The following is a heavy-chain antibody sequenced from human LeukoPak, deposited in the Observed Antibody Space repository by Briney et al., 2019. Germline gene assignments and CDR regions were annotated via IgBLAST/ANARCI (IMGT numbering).Heavy chain of an antibody. CDR2: INPNSGGT. V-gene: IGHV1-2*02. CDR1: GYTFNNFG. J-gene: IGHJ4*02. Sequence: GASVKVSCKASGYTFNNFGITWVRQAPGQGLEWMGWINPNSGGTNYAQKFQGRVTMTRDTSISTAYMELSRLRSDDTAVYYCARGEGLSQQLVILTDYWGQGTLVTVSS. D-gene: IGHD6-13*01. CDR3: ARGEGLSQQLVILTDY.